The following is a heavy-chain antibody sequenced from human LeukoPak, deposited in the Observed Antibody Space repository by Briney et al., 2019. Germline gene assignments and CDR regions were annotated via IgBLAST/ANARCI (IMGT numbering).Heavy chain of an antibody. D-gene: IGHD4-17*01. J-gene: IGHJ6*04. V-gene: IGHV3-30*18. CDR2: ISYDGSNK. CDR3: AKEGHDYGDYYYYGMDV. Sequence: QPGGSLRLSCLASGFTFSSYAMSWARQAPGKGLEWVAVISYDGSNKYYADSVKGRFTISRDNSKNTLYLQMNSLRAEDTAVYYCAKEGHDYGDYYYYGMDVWGKGTTVTVSS. CDR1: GFTFSSYA.